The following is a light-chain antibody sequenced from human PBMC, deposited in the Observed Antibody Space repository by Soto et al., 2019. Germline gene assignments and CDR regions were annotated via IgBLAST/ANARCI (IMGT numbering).Light chain of an antibody. J-gene: IGKJ4*01. Sequence: ERVLRQSPDTLSLSPGERATLSCRASQSVRSNYLAWYQQKPGQAPRFLIYDASSRATGIPDRFSGSGSGTDFTLTISRLEPEDFAVYYCQQYGSTPLTFGGGTKVDIK. CDR1: QSVRSNY. V-gene: IGKV3-20*01. CDR3: QQYGSTPLT. CDR2: DAS.